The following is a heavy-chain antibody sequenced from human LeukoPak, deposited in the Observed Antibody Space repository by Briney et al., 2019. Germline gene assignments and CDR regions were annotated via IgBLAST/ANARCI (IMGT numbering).Heavy chain of an antibody. J-gene: IGHJ4*02. CDR2: IYYSGST. CDR1: GGSISSNNW. D-gene: IGHD6-19*01. Sequence: SETLSLTCAVSGGSISSNNWWGWVRQPPGKGLEWIASIYYSGSTYYNPSLKSRVTISVDTSRNQFSLKLSSVTAADTAVYYCASLAVAGLSEGYWGQGTLAIVSS. V-gene: IGHV4-39*01. CDR3: ASLAVAGLSEGY.